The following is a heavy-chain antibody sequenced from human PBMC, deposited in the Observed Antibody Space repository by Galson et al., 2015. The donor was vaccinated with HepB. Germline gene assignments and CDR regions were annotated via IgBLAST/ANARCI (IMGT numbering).Heavy chain of an antibody. V-gene: IGHV3-33*01. CDR1: GFTFSSYG. CDR2: IWYDGSNK. Sequence: SLRLSCAASGFTFSSYGMHWVRQAPGKGLEWVAVIWYDGSNKYYADSVKGRFTISRDNSKNTLYLQMNSLRAEDTAVYYCARDRCGGDCYSFQHWGQGTLVTVSS. CDR3: ARDRCGGDCYSFQH. J-gene: IGHJ1*01. D-gene: IGHD2-21*01.